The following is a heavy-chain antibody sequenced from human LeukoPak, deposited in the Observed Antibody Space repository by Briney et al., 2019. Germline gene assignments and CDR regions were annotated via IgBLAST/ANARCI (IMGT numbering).Heavy chain of an antibody. CDR2: IYSGGNT. Sequence: GGSLRLSCSASGFTVSSNYMSWVRQAPGKGLEWVAVIYSGGNTYYAGSVKGRFTISRDNSKNMLYLQMNSLRVEDTAVYYCARARYDTSGYGSWGQGSLATVSS. V-gene: IGHV3-66*02. CDR3: ARARYDTSGYGS. CDR1: GFTVSSNY. J-gene: IGHJ5*02. D-gene: IGHD3-22*01.